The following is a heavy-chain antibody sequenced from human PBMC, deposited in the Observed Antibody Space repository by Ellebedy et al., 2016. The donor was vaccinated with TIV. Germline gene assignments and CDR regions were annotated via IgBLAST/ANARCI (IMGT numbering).Heavy chain of an antibody. D-gene: IGHD5-12*01. J-gene: IGHJ4*02. CDR1: GVSVSSRSYY. CDR2: VYYSGST. V-gene: IGHV4-61*01. CDR3: ARADGYDTEFDF. Sequence: MPSETLSLTCTVSGVSVSSRSYYWSWIRQPPGKGLEWIGYVYYSGSTKYNSSLKSRVTISVDTSKNQFPLKLSSVTAADTAVYYCARADGYDTEFDFWGQGTLVTVSS.